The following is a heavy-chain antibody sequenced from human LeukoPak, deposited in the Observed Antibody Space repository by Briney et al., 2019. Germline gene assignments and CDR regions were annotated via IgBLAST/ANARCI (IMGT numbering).Heavy chain of an antibody. J-gene: IGHJ4*02. CDR2: IWYDGSNK. D-gene: IGHD6-19*01. CDR3: ARGQGSGWYDYFDY. CDR1: GFTFSSYG. Sequence: PGGSLRLSCAASGFTFSSYGMHWVRQAPGKGLEWVAVIWYDGSNKYYADSVKGRFTISRDNSKNTLYLQMNSLRAEHTAVYYCARGQGSGWYDYFDYWGQGTLVTVSS. V-gene: IGHV3-33*01.